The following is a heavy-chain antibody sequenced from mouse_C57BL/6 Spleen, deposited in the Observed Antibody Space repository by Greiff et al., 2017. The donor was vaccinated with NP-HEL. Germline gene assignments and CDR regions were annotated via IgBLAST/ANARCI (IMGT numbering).Heavy chain of an antibody. CDR2: ISSGSSTI. Sequence: EVQVVESGGGLVKPGGSLKLSCAASGFTFSDYGMHWVRQAPEKGLEWVAYISSGSSTIYYADTVKGRFTISRDNAKNTLFLQMTSLRSEDTAMYYCARRGDYSNYDAMDYWGQGTSVTVSS. V-gene: IGHV5-17*01. J-gene: IGHJ4*01. D-gene: IGHD2-5*01. CDR1: GFTFSDYG. CDR3: ARRGDYSNYDAMDY.